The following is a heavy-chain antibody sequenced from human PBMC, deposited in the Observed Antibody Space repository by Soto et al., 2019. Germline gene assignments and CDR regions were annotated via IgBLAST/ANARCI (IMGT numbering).Heavy chain of an antibody. CDR1: GGSISNYY. Sequence: QVQLQESGPRLVKPSETLSLTCIVSGGSISNYYWSWIRQPPGKGLEWIGYISYSGSTNYNPSLQGRVTITVDTSKNQFSLKLSSVTAADTAVYYCARAGLPATAPFDYWGQGTLVTVSS. CDR3: ARAGLPATAPFDY. D-gene: IGHD2-2*01. V-gene: IGHV4-59*01. J-gene: IGHJ4*02. CDR2: ISYSGST.